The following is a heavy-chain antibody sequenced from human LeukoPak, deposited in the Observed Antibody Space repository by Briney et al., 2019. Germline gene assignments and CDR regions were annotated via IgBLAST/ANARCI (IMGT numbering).Heavy chain of an antibody. CDR2: LFYGENT. J-gene: IGHJ4*02. CDR3: ARQLPTAAADTRGYFDY. Sequence: PSETLSLTCTVSGGSISPISSSTYYWGWIRQAPGKGPEWIGSLFYGENTHYNPSLKSRATLSVDSSKNQFSLKLTSVTAADAAVYFCARQLPTAAADTRGYFDYWGQGTVVTVSS. D-gene: IGHD6-25*01. V-gene: IGHV4-39*01. CDR1: GGSISPISSSTYY.